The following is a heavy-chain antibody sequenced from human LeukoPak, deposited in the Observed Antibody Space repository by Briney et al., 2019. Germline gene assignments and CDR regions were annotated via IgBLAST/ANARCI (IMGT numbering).Heavy chain of an antibody. V-gene: IGHV3-48*03. D-gene: IGHD2-2*01. CDR2: ISSSGSTI. CDR1: GFTFSSYE. CDR3: ARDLQYLLLMGEIDY. Sequence: GGSLRLSCAASGFTFSSYEMNWVRQAPGKGLEWVSYISSSGSTIYYADSVKGRFTISRDNAKNSLYLQMHSLRADDTAVYYCARDLQYLLLMGEIDYWGQGTLVTVSS. J-gene: IGHJ4*02.